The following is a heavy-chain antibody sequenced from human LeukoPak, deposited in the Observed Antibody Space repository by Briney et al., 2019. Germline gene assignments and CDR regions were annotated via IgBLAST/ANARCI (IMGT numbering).Heavy chain of an antibody. CDR1: GYSFTSYW. Sequence: GESLKISCKGSGYSFTSYWIGRVRQMPGKGLEWMGIIYPGDSDTRYSPSFQGQVTISADKSISTAYLQWSSLKASDTAMYYCARHYCSSTSCYPDSYYFDYWGQGTLVTVSS. J-gene: IGHJ4*02. CDR3: ARHYCSSTSCYPDSYYFDY. CDR2: IYPGDSDT. V-gene: IGHV5-51*01. D-gene: IGHD2-2*01.